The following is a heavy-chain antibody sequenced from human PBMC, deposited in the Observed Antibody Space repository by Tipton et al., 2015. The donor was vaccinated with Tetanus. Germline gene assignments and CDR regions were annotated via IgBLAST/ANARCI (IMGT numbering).Heavy chain of an antibody. J-gene: IGHJ4*02. CDR1: GGSISSYY. V-gene: IGHV4-59*01. Sequence: TLSLTCTVSGGSISSYYWSWIRQPPGKGLEWIGYIYYSGSTNYNPSLKSRVTISVDTSKNQLSLKLSSVTAADTAVYYCARDRGDLRGYSYGIFDYWGQGTLVTVSS. D-gene: IGHD5-18*01. CDR3: ARDRGDLRGYSYGIFDY. CDR2: IYYSGST.